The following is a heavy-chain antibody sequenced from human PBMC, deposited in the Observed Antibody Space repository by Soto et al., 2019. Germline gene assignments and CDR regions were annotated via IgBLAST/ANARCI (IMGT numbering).Heavy chain of an antibody. V-gene: IGHV3-30-3*01. CDR1: GFTFSSYA. D-gene: IGHD3-10*01. CDR3: AREGSNYYGSGSYPFDY. Sequence: QVQLVESGGGVVQPGRSLRLSCAASGFTFSSYAMHWVRQAPGKGLEWVAVISYDGSNKYYADSVKGRFTISRDNSKNTLYLQMNSQRAEDTAVYYCAREGSNYYGSGSYPFDYWGQGPLVTVSS. J-gene: IGHJ4*02. CDR2: ISYDGSNK.